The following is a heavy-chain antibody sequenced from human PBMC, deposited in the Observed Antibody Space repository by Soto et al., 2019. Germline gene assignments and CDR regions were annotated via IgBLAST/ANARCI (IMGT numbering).Heavy chain of an antibody. CDR1: GGSISSSNW. V-gene: IGHV4-4*02. CDR3: PRTATSGTVVGAILK. D-gene: IGHD1-26*01. CDR2: IYHSGST. Sequence: SETLSLTCAVSGGSISSSNWWSWVRQPPGKGLEWIWEIYHSGSTNYNPSLQSRVTISVDKSKNQFSLKLSSVTAADTAAYYCPRTATSGTVVGAILKWGQGTLVTVSS. J-gene: IGHJ4*02.